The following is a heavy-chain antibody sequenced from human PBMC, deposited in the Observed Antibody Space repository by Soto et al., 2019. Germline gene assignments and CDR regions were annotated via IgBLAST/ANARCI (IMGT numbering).Heavy chain of an antibody. J-gene: IGHJ4*02. CDR3: SRGVYSVYGTSPLFFDY. D-gene: IGHD5-12*01. Sequence: GGSLRLSCSASGFTFGGYAMSWFRHAPGKGLEWAGFIRCRAYSRTTEYATSVIGRFTISRDDSSGIAYLQMNSLKTEDTAMYYCSRGVYSVYGTSPLFFDYWGLGTLVTVSS. CDR2: IRCRAYSRTT. V-gene: IGHV3-49*03. CDR1: GFTFGGYA.